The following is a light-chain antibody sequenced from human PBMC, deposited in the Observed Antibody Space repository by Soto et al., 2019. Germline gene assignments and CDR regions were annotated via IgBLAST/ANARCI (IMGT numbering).Light chain of an antibody. CDR2: DVS. V-gene: IGLV2-14*01. CDR3: SSYTASNTLEV. J-gene: IGLJ2*01. Sequence: HSVLTQPASVSGSPGQSITVSCAGTSSDVGGYEYVSWYQQHPGKAPKLIIYDVSSRPSAVSNRFSGSKSGNTASLTISGLQAEDEADYYCSSYTASNTLEVFGGGTKVTFL. CDR1: SSDVGGYEY.